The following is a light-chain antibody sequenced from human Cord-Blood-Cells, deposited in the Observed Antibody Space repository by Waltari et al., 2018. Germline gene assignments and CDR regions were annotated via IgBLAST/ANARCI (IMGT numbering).Light chain of an antibody. Sequence: EIVLTQSPATLSLSPGERATLSCRASQSVSSYLAWYQQKTGQAPRLLIYDASNSATGIPARFSGSGSGTDFTLTISSLEPEDFAVYYCQQRSNWPRTFGPGTKVDIK. V-gene: IGKV3-11*01. CDR2: DAS. CDR3: QQRSNWPRT. J-gene: IGKJ3*01. CDR1: QSVSSY.